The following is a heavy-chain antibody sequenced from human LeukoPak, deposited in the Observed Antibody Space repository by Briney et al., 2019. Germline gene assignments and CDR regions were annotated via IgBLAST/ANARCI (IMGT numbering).Heavy chain of an antibody. J-gene: IGHJ4*02. CDR2: IYHSGST. CDR1: GGSISSGGYY. D-gene: IGHD3-22*01. V-gene: IGHV4-30-2*01. Sequence: SQTLSLTCTVSGGSISSGGYYWSWIRQPPGKGLEWIGYIYHSGSTYYNPSLKSRVTISVDRSKNQFSLKLNSVTAADTAVYYCARSQDTSGYYYAVWGQGTLVTVSS. CDR3: ARSQDTSGYYYAV.